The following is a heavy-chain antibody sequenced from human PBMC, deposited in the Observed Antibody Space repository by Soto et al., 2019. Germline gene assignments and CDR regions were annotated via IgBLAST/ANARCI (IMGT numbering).Heavy chain of an antibody. CDR3: AKGASHDYYGMDV. V-gene: IGHV3-23*01. J-gene: IGHJ6*02. CDR2: ISGSGGST. Sequence: EVQLLESGGGLVQPGGSLRLSCAASGFTFSSYAMSWVRQAPGKGLEWVSAISGSGGSTYYADSVKGRFTISRDNSKNTLLLQMNSLRAEDTAVYDGAKGASHDYYGMDVWGQGPTVTVSS. CDR1: GFTFSSYA.